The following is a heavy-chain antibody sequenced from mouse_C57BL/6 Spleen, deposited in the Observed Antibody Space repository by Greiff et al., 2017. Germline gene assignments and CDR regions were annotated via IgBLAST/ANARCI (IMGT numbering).Heavy chain of an antibody. V-gene: IGHV3-6*01. CDR3: ARGGGYDYLDY. CDR1: GYSITSGYY. Sequence: DVKLQESGPGLVKPSQSLSLTCSVTGYSITSGYYWNWIRQFPGNKLEWMGYISYDGSHNYNPSLKNRISITRDTSKNQFFLKLNSVTTEDTATYYCARGGGYDYLDYWGQGTTLTVSS. CDR2: ISYDGSH. J-gene: IGHJ2*01. D-gene: IGHD2-3*01.